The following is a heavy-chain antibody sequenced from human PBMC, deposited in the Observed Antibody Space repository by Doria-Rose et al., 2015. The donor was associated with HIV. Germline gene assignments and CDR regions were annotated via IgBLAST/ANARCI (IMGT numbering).Heavy chain of an antibody. J-gene: IGHJ4*02. D-gene: IGHD6-13*01. CDR3: ARIKSSRWYHKYYFDF. CDR2: IFSDDER. CDR1: GVSLSSPGMG. V-gene: IGHV2-26*01. Sequence: QITLKESGPVLVKPTETLTLTCTVSGVSLSSPGMGVSWIRQPPGKALEWLANIFSDDERSYKTSLKSRLTISGGTAKSQVVLTRTDMDPVDTATYYCARIKSSRWYHKYYFDFWGQGTLVIVSA.